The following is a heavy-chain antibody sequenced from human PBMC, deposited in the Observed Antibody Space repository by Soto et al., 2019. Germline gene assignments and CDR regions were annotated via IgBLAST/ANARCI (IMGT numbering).Heavy chain of an antibody. CDR2: IKPDGTEK. CDR3: ARKEYYYDTSNAGWFDP. J-gene: IGHJ5*02. V-gene: IGHV3-7*05. Sequence: EVQLVESGGDLDQPGGSLRLSCAASGFTFSSSWMSWVRQAPGKGLEWVANIKPDGTEKYYVDSVKGRFTISRDNAKNSLYLQMNSLGADDTAVYYCARKEYYYDTSNAGWFDPWGQGTLVTVSS. CDR1: GFTFSSSW. D-gene: IGHD3-22*01.